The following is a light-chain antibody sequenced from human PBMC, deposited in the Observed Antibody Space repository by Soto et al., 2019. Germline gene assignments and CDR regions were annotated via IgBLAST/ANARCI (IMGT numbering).Light chain of an antibody. Sequence: DIQMTQSPSTLYASVGDRVTITCRASQSISSWLAWYQQNPGKAPKLLIYDASSLESGVPSRFSGSGSGTEFTLTSSSLQPDDFATYFCQQYNSYLTFGGGTKVEIK. CDR2: DAS. J-gene: IGKJ4*01. CDR1: QSISSW. V-gene: IGKV1-5*01. CDR3: QQYNSYLT.